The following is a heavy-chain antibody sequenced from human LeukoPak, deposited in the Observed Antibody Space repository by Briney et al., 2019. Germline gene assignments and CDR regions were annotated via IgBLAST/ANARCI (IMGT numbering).Heavy chain of an antibody. CDR2: INHSGST. CDR1: GGSFSGYY. J-gene: IGHJ4*02. D-gene: IGHD3-22*01. V-gene: IGHV4-34*01. Sequence: SETLSLTCAVYGGSFSGYYWSWIRQPPGKGLEWIGEINHSGSTNYNPSLKSRVTISVDTSKKHFSLKLSSVTAADTAVYYCTRYDSDTAMLDYWGQGTLVTVSS. CDR3: TRYDSDTAMLDY.